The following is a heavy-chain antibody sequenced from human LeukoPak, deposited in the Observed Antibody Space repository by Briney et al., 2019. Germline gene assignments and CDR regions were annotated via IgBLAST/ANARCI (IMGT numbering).Heavy chain of an antibody. CDR1: GGSFSGYY. V-gene: IGHV4-34*01. D-gene: IGHD3-3*01. CDR3: ARHAIFGVVSLKRNWFDP. Sequence: SETLSLTCAVYGGSFSGYYWSWIRQPPGKGLEWIGEINHSGSTNYNPSLKSRVTISVDTSKNQFSLKLSSVTAADTAVYYCARHAIFGVVSLKRNWFDPWGQGTLVTVSS. J-gene: IGHJ5*02. CDR2: INHSGST.